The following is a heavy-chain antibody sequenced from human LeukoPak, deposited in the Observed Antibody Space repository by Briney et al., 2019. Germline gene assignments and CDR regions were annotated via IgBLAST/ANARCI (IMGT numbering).Heavy chain of an antibody. V-gene: IGHV4-59*08. CDR3: ASETLWFGDHSDAFDI. J-gene: IGHJ3*02. CDR1: GGSISSYY. Sequence: KTSETLSLTCTVSGGSISSYYWSWIRQPPGKGLEWIGYIYYSGSTNYNPSLKSRVTISVDTSKNQFSLKLSSVTAADTAVYYCASETLWFGDHSDAFDIWGQGTMVTVSS. CDR2: IYYSGST. D-gene: IGHD3-10*01.